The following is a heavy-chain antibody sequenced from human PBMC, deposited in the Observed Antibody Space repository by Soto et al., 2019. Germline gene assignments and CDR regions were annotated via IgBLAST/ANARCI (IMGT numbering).Heavy chain of an antibody. CDR1: GYSFTSHA. Sequence: QAQLVQSGAEVKTPGASVKVSCKASGYSFTSHAIHWVRQAPGPRLEWLGWINAANGDTKYSLKFQGRVTITRDTSANIADMDINSLKAEDTAVYYCAKSGSSSTGNWFDAWGQGTLVTVSS. D-gene: IGHD6-13*01. V-gene: IGHV1-3*01. CDR3: AKSGSSSTGNWFDA. J-gene: IGHJ5*02. CDR2: INAANGDT.